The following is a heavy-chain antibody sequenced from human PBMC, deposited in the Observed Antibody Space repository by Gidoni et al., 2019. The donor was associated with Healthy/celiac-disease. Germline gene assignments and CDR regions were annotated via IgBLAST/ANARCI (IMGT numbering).Heavy chain of an antibody. D-gene: IGHD2-15*01. Sequence: QVQLQQWGAGLLKPSETLSLTCAVYGGSFSRYYWRGHRQPPGKGLEWIGEINHSGSTNYNPSLKIRVTISVDTSKNQFSLKLSSVTAADTAVYYCARGRYCSGGSCRPAAFDYWGQGTLVTVSS. CDR2: INHSGST. V-gene: IGHV4-34*01. J-gene: IGHJ4*02. CDR1: GGSFSRYY. CDR3: ARGRYCSGGSCRPAAFDY.